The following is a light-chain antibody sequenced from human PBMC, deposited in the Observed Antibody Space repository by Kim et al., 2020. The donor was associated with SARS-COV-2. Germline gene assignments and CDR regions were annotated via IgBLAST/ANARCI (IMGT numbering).Light chain of an antibody. CDR1: SSNIGAGYD. CDR2: GNS. J-gene: IGLJ1*01. CDR3: QSYDSSLSGLYV. Sequence: QSVLTQPPSVSGAPGQRVTISCTGSSSNIGAGYDVHWYQQLPLTAPKLLIYGNSNRPSGVPDRFSGSKSGTSASLAITGLQAEDEADYYCQSYDSSLSGLYVFGTGTKVTVL. V-gene: IGLV1-40*01.